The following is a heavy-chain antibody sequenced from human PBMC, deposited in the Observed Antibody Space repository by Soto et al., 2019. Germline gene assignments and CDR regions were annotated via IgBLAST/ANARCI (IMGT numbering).Heavy chain of an antibody. CDR2: IKSKADGGTT. CDR3: TTGYSYGLRNR. Sequence: EVQLVESGGGLVKPGGSLRLSCAASGFPFSNAWMFWVRQVPGKGLEWVGRIKSKADGGTTDYAAPVKGRFTISRDDSKNALYLQMSSLKTEDTAIYYCTTGYSYGLRNRWGQGTLVPVSS. D-gene: IGHD5-18*01. CDR1: GFPFSNAW. J-gene: IGHJ4*02. V-gene: IGHV3-15*01.